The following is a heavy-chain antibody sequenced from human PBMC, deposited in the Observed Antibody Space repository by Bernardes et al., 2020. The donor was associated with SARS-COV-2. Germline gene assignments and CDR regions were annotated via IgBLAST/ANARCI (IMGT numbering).Heavy chain of an antibody. D-gene: IGHD4-4*01. V-gene: IGHV3-23*01. CDR2: ISGSGGST. Sequence: GGSLRLSCAASGFTFSSYAMSWVRQAPGKGLEWVSGISGSGGSTYYADSVKGRFTISRDNSKNTLYVQMNSLRVEDTAVYYCAKDRGYSTDGGDYWGQGTLVTVSS. J-gene: IGHJ4*02. CDR1: GFTFSSYA. CDR3: AKDRGYSTDGGDY.